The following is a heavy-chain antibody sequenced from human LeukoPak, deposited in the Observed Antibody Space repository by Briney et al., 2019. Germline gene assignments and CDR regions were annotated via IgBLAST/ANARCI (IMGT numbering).Heavy chain of an antibody. D-gene: IGHD2-21*02. CDR3: ARLDCGGDCFVDY. J-gene: IGHJ4*02. V-gene: IGHV4-59*08. CDR1: GASFTSNY. Sequence: PSETLSLTCTVSGASFTSNYWSWIRRPPGKGLEWIGYIYYSGTTTYNPSLERRVTMSVDMSKTQVSLRLNSVAATDTAMYYCARLDCGGDCFVDYWGQGTLVTVSS. CDR2: IYYSGTT.